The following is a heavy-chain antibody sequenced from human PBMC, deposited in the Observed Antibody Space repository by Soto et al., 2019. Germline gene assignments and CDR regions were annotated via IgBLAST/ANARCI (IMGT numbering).Heavy chain of an antibody. Sequence: GGSLRLSCRASGYDFRTYSMNWVRQAPGQGLEWIAYVSLDSDTVQYADSVKGRFTISRDDAENSLYLQMDSLRDEDTATYYCARLYYDYVWGQGTTVTVSS. CDR1: GYDFRTYS. J-gene: IGHJ6*02. V-gene: IGHV3-48*02. CDR2: VSLDSDTV. CDR3: ARLYYDYV. D-gene: IGHD3-3*01.